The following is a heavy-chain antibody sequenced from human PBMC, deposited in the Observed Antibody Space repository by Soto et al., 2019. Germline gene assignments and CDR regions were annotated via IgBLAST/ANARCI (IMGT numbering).Heavy chain of an antibody. J-gene: IGHJ4*02. Sequence: QVQLQQWGAGLLKPSETLSLTCAVYGGSLSGYYWTWIRRPRGKGLEWIGEIHHSGSINYNSSLKSRVTISADTSKNQFFLKLSSVTAADTAVYYCSRGGAAYKAGNYWGQGTLVTVSS. D-gene: IGHD1-1*01. CDR3: SRGGAAYKAGNY. V-gene: IGHV4-34*01. CDR1: GGSLSGYY. CDR2: IHHSGSI.